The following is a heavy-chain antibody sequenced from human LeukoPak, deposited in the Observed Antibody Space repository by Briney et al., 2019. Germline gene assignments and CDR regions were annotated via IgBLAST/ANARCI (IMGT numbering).Heavy chain of an antibody. CDR2: INHSGST. CDR1: GGSFSGYY. V-gene: IGHV4-34*01. D-gene: IGHD2-2*01. CDR3: AAYCSSTSCLIDY. J-gene: IGHJ4*02. Sequence: SETLSLTCAVYGGSFSGYYWSWIRQPPGKGLEWIGEINHSGSTNYNPSLKSRVTISVDTSKNQFSLKLSSVTAADTAVYYCAAYCSSTSCLIDYWGQGTLVTVSS.